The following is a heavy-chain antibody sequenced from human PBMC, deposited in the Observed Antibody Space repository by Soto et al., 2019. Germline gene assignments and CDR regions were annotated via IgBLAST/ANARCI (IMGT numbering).Heavy chain of an antibody. J-gene: IGHJ6*03. D-gene: IGHD3-3*01. V-gene: IGHV4-59*01. CDR1: GGSISSYY. CDR3: ARVYGGSGYYGPSYYYYYYMDV. CDR2: IYYSGST. Sequence: SETLSLTCTVSGGSISSYYWSWIRQPPGKRLEWIGYIYYSGSTNYNPSLKSRVTISVDTSKNQFSLKLSSVTAADTAVYYCARVYGGSGYYGPSYYYYYYMDVWGKGTTVTVSS.